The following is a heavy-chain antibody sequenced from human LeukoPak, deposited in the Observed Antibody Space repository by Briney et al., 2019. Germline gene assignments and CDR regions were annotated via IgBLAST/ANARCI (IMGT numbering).Heavy chain of an antibody. D-gene: IGHD3-10*01. Sequence: GGSLRLSCAASGFTFSSYGMSWVRQAPGKGLEWVAVISYDGSNKYYADSVKGRFTISRDNSKNTLYLQMNSLRAEDTAVYYCARAGLLWFGELSRIDYWGQGTLVTVSS. V-gene: IGHV3-30*03. J-gene: IGHJ4*02. CDR2: ISYDGSNK. CDR1: GFTFSSYG. CDR3: ARAGLLWFGELSRIDY.